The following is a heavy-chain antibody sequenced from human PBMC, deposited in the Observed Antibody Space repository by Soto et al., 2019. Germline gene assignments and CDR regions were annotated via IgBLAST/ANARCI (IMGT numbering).Heavy chain of an antibody. Sequence: LRLSCAASGFTFSSYSMNWVRQAPGKGLEWVSSISSSSSYIYYADSVKGRFTISRDNAKNSLYPQMNSLRAEDTAVYYCARDYTAMAPYYFDYWGQGTLVTVSS. CDR2: ISSSSSYI. J-gene: IGHJ4*02. D-gene: IGHD5-18*01. CDR1: GFTFSSYS. CDR3: ARDYTAMAPYYFDY. V-gene: IGHV3-21*01.